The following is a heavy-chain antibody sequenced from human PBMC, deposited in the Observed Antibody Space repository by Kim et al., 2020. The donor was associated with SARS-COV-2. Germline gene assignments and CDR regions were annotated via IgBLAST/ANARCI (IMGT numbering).Heavy chain of an antibody. J-gene: IGHJ3*02. D-gene: IGHD6-19*01. CDR2: ISSSGATI. CDR1: GFTFSSYE. CDR3: ARDHGIAVAGDAFNI. Sequence: GGSLRLSCATSGFTFSSYEMNWVRQAPGKGLEWVSYISSSGATIYYADSVKGRFTISRDNAKNSLYLQMDSLRAEDTAVYYCARDHGIAVAGDAFNIWGQRTVVTVSS. V-gene: IGHV3-48*03.